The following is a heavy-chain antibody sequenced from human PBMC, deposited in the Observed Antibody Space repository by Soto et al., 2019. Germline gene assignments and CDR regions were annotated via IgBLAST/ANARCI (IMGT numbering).Heavy chain of an antibody. J-gene: IGHJ4*02. D-gene: IGHD3-22*01. V-gene: IGHV3-11*01. CDR1: GFTFSDYY. Sequence: GGSLILSCAASGFTFSDYYMSWIRQAPGKGLEWVSYIGNTGSSINYADSLRGRFTISRDNAKNSLYLQMNSLRAEDTAVYFCARDKFYDRSGYYYPRPFDYWGQGTQVTVCS. CDR3: ARDKFYDRSGYYYPRPFDY. CDR2: IGNTGSSI.